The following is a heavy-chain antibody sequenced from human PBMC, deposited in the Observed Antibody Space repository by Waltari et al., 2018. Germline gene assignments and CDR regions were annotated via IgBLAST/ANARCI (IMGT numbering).Heavy chain of an antibody. Sequence: QLVGSGGGVGRPGRALRPPCAASGFIFSNFNMPWVRPAPGPGLEWVAGISNDGNNKDYADSLKTRFTVSRENSKNTLYLQINSLRDDDTAVYYCVKYSGFDYFFDYWGQGTLVTVSS. D-gene: IGHD5-12*01. CDR2: ISNDGNNK. CDR1: GFIFSNFN. J-gene: IGHJ4*02. CDR3: VKYSGFDYFFDY. V-gene: IGHV3-30*18.